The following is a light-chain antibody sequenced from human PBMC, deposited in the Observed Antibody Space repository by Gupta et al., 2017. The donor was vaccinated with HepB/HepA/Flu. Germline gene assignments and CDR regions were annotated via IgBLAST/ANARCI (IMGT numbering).Light chain of an antibody. CDR2: GAS. Sequence: ELVMTHSPATVSVSPGERATLSCRASQRVSSNLAWYQQKPGQAPRLLIYGASTRATGIPARFSGSGSGTEFTLTISSLQSEDFAAYYCQQDNNCPLTFGGGTKVEIK. CDR3: QQDNNCPLT. J-gene: IGKJ4*01. CDR1: QRVSSN. V-gene: IGKV3-15*01.